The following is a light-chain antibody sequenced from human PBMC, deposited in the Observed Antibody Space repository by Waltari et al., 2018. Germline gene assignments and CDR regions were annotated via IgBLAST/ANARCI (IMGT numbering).Light chain of an antibody. J-gene: IGKJ1*01. Sequence: EIVLTQSPGTLSLYPGERATLSCRASQSVSRTLAWYQQKPGQAPSLLIYAASTRATGIPDRFSGSGSGTDFRLTISRLEPEDFAVYYCQHYVRLPVTFGQGTKVEIK. CDR2: AAS. V-gene: IGKV3-20*01. CDR3: QHYVRLPVT. CDR1: QSVSRT.